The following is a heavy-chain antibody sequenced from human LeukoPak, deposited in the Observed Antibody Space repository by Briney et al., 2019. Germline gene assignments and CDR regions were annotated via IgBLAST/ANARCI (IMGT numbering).Heavy chain of an antibody. D-gene: IGHD1-1*01. Sequence: GGSLRLSCAASGFTFSSYSMNWVRQAPGKGLEWVANIKQDGSEKYYVDSVKGRFTISRDNAKNSLYLQMNSLRAEDTAVYYCAKGGERGTFYFDYWGQGTLVTVSS. CDR1: GFTFSSYS. CDR2: IKQDGSEK. V-gene: IGHV3-7*01. J-gene: IGHJ4*02. CDR3: AKGGERGTFYFDY.